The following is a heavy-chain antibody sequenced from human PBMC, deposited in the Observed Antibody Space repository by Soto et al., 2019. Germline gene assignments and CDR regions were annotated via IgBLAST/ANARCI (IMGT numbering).Heavy chain of an antibody. CDR3: ARGSYDSSGYYYYY. Sequence: PSETLSLTCTVSGGSISSYYWSWIRQPPGKGPEWIGYIYYSGSTNYNPSLKSRVTISVDTSKNQFSLKLSSVTAADTAVYYCARGSYDSSGYYYYYWGQVPLVPVSS. V-gene: IGHV4-59*01. J-gene: IGHJ4*02. CDR1: GGSISSYY. D-gene: IGHD3-22*01. CDR2: IYYSGST.